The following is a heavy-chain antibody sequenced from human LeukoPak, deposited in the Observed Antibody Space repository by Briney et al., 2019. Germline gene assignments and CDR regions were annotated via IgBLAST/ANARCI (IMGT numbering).Heavy chain of an antibody. CDR3: AREESGYSSNFGYRFDP. CDR2: ISPYNGNT. V-gene: IGHV1-18*01. Sequence: GASVKVSCKASGYTFTSYGISWVRHAPGQGLEWMGWISPYNGNTNYAQKFQGRVTMTTDTSTSTAYMELRSLRSDDTAVYYCAREESGYSSNFGYRFDPWGQGTLVTVSS. J-gene: IGHJ5*02. CDR1: GYTFTSYG. D-gene: IGHD5-18*01.